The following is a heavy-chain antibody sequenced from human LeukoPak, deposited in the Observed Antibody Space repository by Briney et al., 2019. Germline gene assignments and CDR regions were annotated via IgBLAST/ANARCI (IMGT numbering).Heavy chain of an antibody. Sequence: SETLSLTCTVSGGSISSGGYYWSWIRQHPGKGLEWIGYIYYSGSTYYNPSLKSRVTISVDTSKNQFSLKLSSVTAADTAVYYRARDFLDGSGSYSYYFDYWGQGTLVTVSS. D-gene: IGHD3-10*01. J-gene: IGHJ4*02. CDR3: ARDFLDGSGSYSYYFDY. V-gene: IGHV4-31*03. CDR1: GGSISSGGYY. CDR2: IYYSGST.